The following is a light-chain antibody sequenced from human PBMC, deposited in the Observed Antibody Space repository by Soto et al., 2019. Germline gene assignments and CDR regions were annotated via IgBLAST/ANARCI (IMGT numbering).Light chain of an antibody. CDR1: QGIRND. V-gene: IGKV1-6*01. J-gene: IGKJ4*01. Sequence: AIQMTQSPSSLSASVGDRVTITCRASQGIRNDLGWYQQKPGKAPKLLIYAASSLQSGVPSRFSGSGSGTDVNLTISSLQPEDFATHYCLQSYKILTFGGGNWVDI. CDR2: AAS. CDR3: LQSYKILT.